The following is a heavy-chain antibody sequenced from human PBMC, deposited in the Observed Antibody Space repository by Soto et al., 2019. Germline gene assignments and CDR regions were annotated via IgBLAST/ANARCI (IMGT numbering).Heavy chain of an antibody. D-gene: IGHD5-18*01. V-gene: IGHV3-23*01. Sequence: GSLRLSGARSGCVLSSFWLSWVRQATGKGLEWVSAFSGSGGSTYYADSVKGRFTISRDNSKNTLYLQMNSLRAEDTAVYYCAKDLLSGYSYGPWQDYWGQGTLVTVSS. CDR3: AKDLLSGYSYGPWQDY. CDR2: FSGSGGST. CDR1: GCVLSSFW. J-gene: IGHJ4*02.